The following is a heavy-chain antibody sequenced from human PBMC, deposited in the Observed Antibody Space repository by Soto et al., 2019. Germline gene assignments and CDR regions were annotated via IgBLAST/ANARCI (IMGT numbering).Heavy chain of an antibody. J-gene: IGHJ6*02. CDR3: MVYYYDSSGYYPAADYYSMDV. CDR2: IRSKAYGGTT. CDR1: GFTFGDYA. Sequence: PGGSLRLSCTASGFTFGDYAMSWVRQAPGKGLEWVGFIRSKAYGGTTEYAASVKGRFTISRDDSKSIAYLQMNSLKTEDTAVYYCMVYYYDSSGYYPAADYYSMDVWGQGTTVTVSS. D-gene: IGHD3-22*01. V-gene: IGHV3-49*04.